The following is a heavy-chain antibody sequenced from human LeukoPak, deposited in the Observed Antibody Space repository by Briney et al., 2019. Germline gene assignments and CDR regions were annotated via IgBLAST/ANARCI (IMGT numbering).Heavy chain of an antibody. D-gene: IGHD4-11*01. Sequence: ETLSLTCAVYGGSFSGYYWSWIRQPPGKGLEWVSSITGSSTYIYYADSVKGRFTISRDNAKNSLYLQMNNLGAEDTAVYYCARDLTVTSTCWFDLWGQGTLVTVSS. CDR1: GGSFSGYY. J-gene: IGHJ5*02. V-gene: IGHV3-21*01. CDR2: ITGSSTYI. CDR3: ARDLTVTSTCWFDL.